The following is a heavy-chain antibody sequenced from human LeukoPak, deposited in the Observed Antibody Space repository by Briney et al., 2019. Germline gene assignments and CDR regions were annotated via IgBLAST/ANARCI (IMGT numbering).Heavy chain of an antibody. Sequence: GGSLRLSCEVSGFRFSSYWMNWVRQVPGKGLVWVAHINTNGNSASYADSVKGRFTVSRDNAKSTLYLQMNSLRAEDTAVYYCARDNAYTFDYWGQGTLVTVSS. D-gene: IGHD5-24*01. J-gene: IGHJ4*02. CDR1: GFRFSSYW. V-gene: IGHV3-74*01. CDR2: INTNGNSA. CDR3: ARDNAYTFDY.